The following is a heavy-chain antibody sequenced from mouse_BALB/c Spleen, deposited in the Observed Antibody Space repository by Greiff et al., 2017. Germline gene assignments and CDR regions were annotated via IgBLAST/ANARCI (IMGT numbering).Heavy chain of an antibody. J-gene: IGHJ4*01. CDR3: ARVRRNYAMDY. CDR1: GYTFTSYV. CDR2: INPYNDCT. D-gene: IGHD2-14*01. Sequence: VQLQQSGPELVKPGASVKMSCKASGYTFTSYVMHWVKQKPGQGLEWIGYINPYNDCTKYNEKFKGKATLTSDKSSSTAYMELSSLTSEDSAVYYCARVRRNYAMDYWGQGTSVTVSS. V-gene: IGHV1-14*01.